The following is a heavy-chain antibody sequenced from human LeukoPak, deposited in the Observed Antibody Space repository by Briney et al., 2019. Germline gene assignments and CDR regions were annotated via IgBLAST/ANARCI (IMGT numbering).Heavy chain of an antibody. CDR1: GGSFSGYY. CDR2: INHSGST. J-gene: IGHJ4*02. V-gene: IGHV4-34*01. CDR3: AREHVWGSYRKSPFFDY. Sequence: SETLSLTCAVYGGSFSGYYWSWIRQPPGKGLEWIGEINHSGSTNYNPSLKSGVTISVDTSKNQFSLKLSSVTAADTAVYYCAREHVWGSYRKSPFFDYWGQGTLVTVSS. D-gene: IGHD3-16*02.